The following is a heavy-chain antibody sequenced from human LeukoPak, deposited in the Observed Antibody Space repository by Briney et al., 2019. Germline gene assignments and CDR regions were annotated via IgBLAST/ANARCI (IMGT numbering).Heavy chain of an antibody. J-gene: IGHJ6*02. Sequence: SETLSLTCTVSGGSISSYYWSWIRQPAGKGPEWIGRIYTSGSTNYNPSLTSRVTMPVDTSKNQFSLKLSSVTAADTAVYYCARGGYSYGYDYYYGMDVWGQGTTVTVSS. D-gene: IGHD5-18*01. V-gene: IGHV4-4*07. CDR1: GGSISSYY. CDR3: ARGGYSYGYDYYYGMDV. CDR2: IYTSGST.